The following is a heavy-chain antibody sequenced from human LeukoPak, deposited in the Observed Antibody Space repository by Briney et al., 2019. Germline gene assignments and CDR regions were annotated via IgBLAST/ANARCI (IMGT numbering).Heavy chain of an antibody. V-gene: IGHV3-48*01. D-gene: IGHD6-19*01. CDR3: ARAPRYSSGWYFDY. J-gene: IGHJ4*02. Sequence: GGSLRLSCAASGFTFSSYSMNWVRQAPGKGLEWVSYISSSSSTIYYADSVKGRFTISRDNAKNSLYLQMNSLRAEDTAVYYCARAPRYSSGWYFDYWGQGTLVTVSS. CDR1: GFTFSSYS. CDR2: ISSSSSTI.